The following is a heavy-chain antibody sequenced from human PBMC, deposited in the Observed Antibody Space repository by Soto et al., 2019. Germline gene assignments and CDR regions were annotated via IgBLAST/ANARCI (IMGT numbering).Heavy chain of an antibody. CDR3: ETVFFRGVSCHPRSLVY. Sequence: GGSLRLSCAASGFTFSSYAMSWVRQAPGKGLEWVSAISGSGGSTYYADSVKGRFTISRDNSKNTLYLQMNSLRAEDTAVYYCETVFFRGVSCHPRSLVYWGQGTLGSGSS. V-gene: IGHV3-23*01. D-gene: IGHD2-15*01. J-gene: IGHJ4*02. CDR1: GFTFSSYA. CDR2: ISGSGGST.